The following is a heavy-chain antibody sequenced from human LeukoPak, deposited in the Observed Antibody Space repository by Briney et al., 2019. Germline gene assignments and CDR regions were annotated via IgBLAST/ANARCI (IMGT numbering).Heavy chain of an antibody. CDR3: ARALLWFGELFAFDI. CDR1: GGSIRSSYYY. CDR2: IYDSGST. Sequence: SETLSLTCTVSGGSIRSSYYYWGWIRQPPGKGLEWIGSIYDSGSTYYNPSLKSRVTISVDTSKNQFSLKLNSVTAADTAVYYCARALLWFGELFAFDIWGQGTMVTVSS. V-gene: IGHV4-39*01. D-gene: IGHD3-10*01. J-gene: IGHJ3*02.